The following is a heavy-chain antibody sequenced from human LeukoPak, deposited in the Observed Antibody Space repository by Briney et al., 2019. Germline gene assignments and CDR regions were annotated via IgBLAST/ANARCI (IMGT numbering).Heavy chain of an antibody. J-gene: IGHJ3*02. CDR1: GYSFTSYW. Sequence: GESLKISCKGSGYSFTSYWIAWVRQMPGKGLELMGIIYIDDSDTIYSPSFQGKVTISVDKSIITAYLQWSNLKASDTAMYYCARSDSSSRDAFDIWGQGTMVTVSS. V-gene: IGHV5-51*01. CDR2: IYIDDSDT. CDR3: ARSDSSSRDAFDI. D-gene: IGHD6-13*01.